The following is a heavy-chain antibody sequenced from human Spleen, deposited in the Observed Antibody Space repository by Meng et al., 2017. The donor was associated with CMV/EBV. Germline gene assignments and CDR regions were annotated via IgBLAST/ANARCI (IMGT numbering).Heavy chain of an antibody. CDR2: IKQDGSEK. V-gene: IGHV3-7*01. J-gene: IGHJ4*02. Sequence: GGSLRLSCAASGFTFSSYWMSWVRQAPGKGLEWVANIKQDGSEKYYVDSVKGRFTISRDNAKNSLYLQMNSLSAEDTAVYYCAMINPAGGWFPGGYWGQGTLVTVSS. CDR3: AMINPAGGWFPGGY. CDR1: GFTFSSYW. D-gene: IGHD3-10*01.